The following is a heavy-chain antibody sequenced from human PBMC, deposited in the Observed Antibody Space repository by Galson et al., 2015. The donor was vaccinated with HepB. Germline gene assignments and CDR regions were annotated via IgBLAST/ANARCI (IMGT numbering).Heavy chain of an antibody. CDR2: LSQSGAT. CDR3: AKGPYLDILAGWFDP. Sequence: QVQLQESGPGLVKPSETLSLTCAVSGGPMSSGFSWNWIRQPPGKGLEWIGYLSQSGATYYNPSLQSRVTISVDKSKNLFFLDLISVTAADTAVYYCAKGPYLDILAGWFDPWGQGTLVTVSS. D-gene: IGHD2-2*03. V-gene: IGHV4-30-2*01. CDR1: GGPMSSGFS. J-gene: IGHJ5*02.